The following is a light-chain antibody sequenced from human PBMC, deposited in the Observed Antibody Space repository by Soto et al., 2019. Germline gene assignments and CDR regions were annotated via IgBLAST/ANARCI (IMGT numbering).Light chain of an antibody. V-gene: IGLV2-14*01. CDR2: EVT. CDR3: SSYTSSSTLYV. Sequence: QSVLTQPASVSGSPGQSIAISCTGTSSDVGAYNYVCWYKQHPGKAPQLMIYEVTNRPSGVSDRFSGSKSGNTASLTISGLQAEDEADYYCSSYTSSSTLYVFGTGTKLTVL. CDR1: SSDVGAYNY. J-gene: IGLJ1*01.